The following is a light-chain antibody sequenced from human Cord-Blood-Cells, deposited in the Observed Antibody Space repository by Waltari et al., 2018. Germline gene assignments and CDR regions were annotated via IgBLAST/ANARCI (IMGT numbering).Light chain of an antibody. Sequence: QAVVTQEPSLTVSPGGTVTLTCGSSTGAVTSGHYPYWFQQTPGQAPRTLIYVKSNNRSLTPARFSGSLLGGKAALTLSGAQPEEEAEYYCLLSYSGARVFGGGTKLTVL. CDR3: LLSYSGARV. J-gene: IGLJ3*02. CDR1: TGAVTSGHY. V-gene: IGLV7-46*01. CDR2: VKS.